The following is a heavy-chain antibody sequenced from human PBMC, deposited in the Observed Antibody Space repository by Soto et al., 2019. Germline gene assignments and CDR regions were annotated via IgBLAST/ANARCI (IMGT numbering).Heavy chain of an antibody. CDR2: IIPIFGTA. CDR1: GGTFSSYA. V-gene: IGHV1-69*01. D-gene: IGHD5-12*01. CDR3: ARGGMATIEGFGEYFDL. Sequence: QVQLVQSGAEVQKPGSSVKVSCKASGGTFSSYAISWVRQAPGQGLEWMGGIIPIFGTAHYAQKFQGRVTITADESTSTAYRELSSLRSEDTAVYYCARGGMATIEGFGEYFDLWGRVPLVTLSS. J-gene: IGHJ2*01.